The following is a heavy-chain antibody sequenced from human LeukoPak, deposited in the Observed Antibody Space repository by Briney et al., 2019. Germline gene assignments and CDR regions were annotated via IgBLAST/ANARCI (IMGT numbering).Heavy chain of an antibody. J-gene: IGHJ1*01. D-gene: IGHD1-14*01. CDR2: INPDGSDT. CDR1: GFTFSNYW. CDR3: IRAPEGNHYVGYFHH. Sequence: PGGSLRLSCAVSGFTFSNYWMHWLRQAPGKGLVWVSRINPDGSDTKSADSVKGRFTVSRDSARNTLFLQMNSLRAEDTAVYYCIRAPEGNHYVGYFHHWGQGALVTVSS. V-gene: IGHV3-74*03.